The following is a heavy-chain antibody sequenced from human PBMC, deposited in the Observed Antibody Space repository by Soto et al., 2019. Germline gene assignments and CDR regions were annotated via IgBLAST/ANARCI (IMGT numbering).Heavy chain of an antibody. Sequence: SVKVSCKASGGTFSSYAISWVRQAPGQGLEWMGGIIPIFGTANYAQKFQGRVTITADESTSTAYMELSSLRSEDTAVYYCARGFMVRGHSYYYGMEVWGHGTAVPVS. CDR1: GGTFSSYA. CDR3: ARGFMVRGHSYYYGMEV. D-gene: IGHD3-10*01. V-gene: IGHV1-69*13. CDR2: IIPIFGTA. J-gene: IGHJ6*02.